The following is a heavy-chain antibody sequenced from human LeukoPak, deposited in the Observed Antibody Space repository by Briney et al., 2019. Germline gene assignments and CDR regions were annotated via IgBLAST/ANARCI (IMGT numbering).Heavy chain of an antibody. CDR2: IHHSGTT. Sequence: SETLSLTCAVSDYSISIGYYWGWIRQPPGKGLEWIGSIHHSGTTYYNTSLKSRVTISVDTSKNQFSLKLSSVTAADTAVYYCARADVAVGWFDPWGQGTLVTVSS. CDR3: ARADVAVGWFDP. V-gene: IGHV4-38-2*01. J-gene: IGHJ5*02. CDR1: DYSISIGYY. D-gene: IGHD6-19*01.